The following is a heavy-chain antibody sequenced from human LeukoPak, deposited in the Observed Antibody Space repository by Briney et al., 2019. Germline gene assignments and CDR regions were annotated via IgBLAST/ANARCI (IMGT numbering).Heavy chain of an antibody. CDR2: IIPILGIA. J-gene: IGHJ4*02. D-gene: IGHD3-22*01. V-gene: IGHV1-69*04. CDR3: ARGYYYDSSGPDY. Sequence: ASVKVSCKASGGTFSSYAISWVRQAPGQGLEWMGRIIPILGIANYAQKLQGRVTITADKSTSTAYMELSSLRSGDTAVYYCARGYYYDSSGPDYWGQGTLVTVSS. CDR1: GGTFSSYA.